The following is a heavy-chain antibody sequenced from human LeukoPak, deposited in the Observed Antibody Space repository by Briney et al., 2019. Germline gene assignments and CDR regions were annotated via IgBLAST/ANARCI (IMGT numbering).Heavy chain of an antibody. J-gene: IGHJ4*02. CDR1: GGSISSGGYY. Sequence: SETLSLTCAVSGGSISSGGYYWSWIRQPPGKGLEWIGEINHSGSTNYNPSLKSRVTISVDTSKNQFSLKLSSVTAADTAVYYCARRSWVYYGSGSYYAYWGQGTLVTVSS. V-gene: IGHV4-34*01. D-gene: IGHD3-10*01. CDR2: INHSGST. CDR3: ARRSWVYYGSGSYYAY.